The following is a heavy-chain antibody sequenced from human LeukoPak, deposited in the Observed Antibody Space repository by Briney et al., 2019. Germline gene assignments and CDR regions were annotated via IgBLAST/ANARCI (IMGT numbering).Heavy chain of an antibody. CDR1: GFTFSSYA. V-gene: IGHV4-4*02. Sequence: GSLRLSCAASGFTFSSYAMHWVRQAPGKGLEWNGYIYHSGSTYYNPSLKSRVTISVDRSKNQFSLKLSSVTAADTAVYYCARDIGDSSSSPDWYFDLWGRGTLVTVSS. D-gene: IGHD6-6*01. CDR3: ARDIGDSSSSPDWYFDL. J-gene: IGHJ2*01. CDR2: IYHSGST.